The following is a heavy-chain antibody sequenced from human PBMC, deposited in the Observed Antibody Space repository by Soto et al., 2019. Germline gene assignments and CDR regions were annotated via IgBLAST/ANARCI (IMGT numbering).Heavy chain of an antibody. CDR3: SRGRHYSQFDD. D-gene: IGHD2-15*01. V-gene: IGHV1-2*02. Sequence: ASVKVSCKASGDTLTDYYIHWVRQAPGQGLEWMGWMNPNTHGTNYAQKSQGRVTLTRDTATSTGYMELGSLRSDDTAIYYCSRGRHYSQFDDWGQGTLVTVSS. J-gene: IGHJ4*02. CDR2: MNPNTHGT. CDR1: GDTLTDYY.